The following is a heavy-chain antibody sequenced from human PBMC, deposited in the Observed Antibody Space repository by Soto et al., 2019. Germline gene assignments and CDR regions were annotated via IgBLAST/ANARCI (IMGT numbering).Heavy chain of an antibody. D-gene: IGHD2-2*01. J-gene: IGHJ5*02. CDR1: GGSITGGSISSYY. V-gene: IGHV4-39*07. CDR3: ARALWGPAGHINWFDP. CDR2: FFIGGNT. Sequence: SETLSLTCTVSGGSITGGSISSYYWGWMRQPPGKGLEWIASFFIGGNTYYNPSLKSRVTISVDTSKNQFSLKLTSVTAADTAVYYCARALWGPAGHINWFDPWGQGTLVTVSS.